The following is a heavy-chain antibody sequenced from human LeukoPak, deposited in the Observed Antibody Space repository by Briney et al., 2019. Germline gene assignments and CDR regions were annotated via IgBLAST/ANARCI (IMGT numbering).Heavy chain of an antibody. V-gene: IGHV3-21*01. CDR3: ARGYCTNGVCYHFDY. CDR2: ISSSSSDI. Sequence: NSGGSLRLSCAASGFTFSSYSMNWVRQAPGKGLEWVSSISSSSSDIYYADSVKGRFTISRDNAKNSLYLQMNSLRAEDTAVYYCARGYCTNGVCYHFDYWGQGTLVTVSS. J-gene: IGHJ4*02. D-gene: IGHD2-8*01. CDR1: GFTFSSYS.